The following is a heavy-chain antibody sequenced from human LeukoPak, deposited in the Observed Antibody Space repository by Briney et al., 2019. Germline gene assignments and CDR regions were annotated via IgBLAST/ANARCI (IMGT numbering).Heavy chain of an antibody. D-gene: IGHD3-16*01. V-gene: IGHV4-59*08. CDR1: GFTFDDYA. CDR2: IYYSGST. CDR3: ARLGGGSDTFDI. Sequence: LRLSCAASGFTFDDYAMHWIRQPPGKGLEWIGYIYYSGSTNYNPSLKSRVTISVDTSKNQFSLKLNSVTAADTAVYYCARLGGGSDTFDIWGQGTLVTVSS. J-gene: IGHJ3*02.